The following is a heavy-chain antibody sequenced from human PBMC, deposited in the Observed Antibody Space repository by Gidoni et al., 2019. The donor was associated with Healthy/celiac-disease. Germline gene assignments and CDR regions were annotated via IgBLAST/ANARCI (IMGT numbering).Heavy chain of an antibody. J-gene: IGHJ3*02. V-gene: IGHV3-21*01. CDR2: ISSSSSYI. D-gene: IGHD3-22*01. CDR1: GCTFSSYS. Sequence: EVQLVESGGGLVKPGGSLRLSCEASGCTFSSYSMTWVRQAPGKGLEWVSSISSSSSYIYYADSVKGRFTISRDNAKNSLYLQMNSLRAEDTAVYYCARVGDYYDSSGYRDDAFDIWGQGTMVTVAS. CDR3: ARVGDYYDSSGYRDDAFDI.